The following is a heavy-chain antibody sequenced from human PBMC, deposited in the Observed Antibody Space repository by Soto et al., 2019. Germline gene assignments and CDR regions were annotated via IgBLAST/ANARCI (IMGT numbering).Heavy chain of an antibody. Sequence: QVQLVQSGAEVKKPGASVKVSCKASGYTFTHYYIHWVRQAPGQGLEWMGIINTNGGSTTYAQKFRAGCTMTSDTPTSTVYMELSSLSSEDSAVYYCATAENSAMAFDYWGQGTLVTFSS. J-gene: IGHJ4*02. CDR3: ATAENSAMAFDY. V-gene: IGHV1-46*01. CDR2: INTNGGST. CDR1: GYTFTHYY. D-gene: IGHD5-18*01.